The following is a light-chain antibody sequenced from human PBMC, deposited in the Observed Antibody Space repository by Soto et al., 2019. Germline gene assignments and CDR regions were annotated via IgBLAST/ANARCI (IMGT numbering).Light chain of an antibody. CDR2: GAS. V-gene: IGKV3-20*01. J-gene: IGKJ1*01. CDR3: QNHGAT. CDR1: QSVSSSD. Sequence: IVLTQSPVTLSLSPGERATLSCRVSQSVSSSDLAWYQHKPGQAPRLLIYGASSRATGIPDRFSGSGSGTEFTLTISGLEPEDSAIYYCQNHGATFGQGTKVDIK.